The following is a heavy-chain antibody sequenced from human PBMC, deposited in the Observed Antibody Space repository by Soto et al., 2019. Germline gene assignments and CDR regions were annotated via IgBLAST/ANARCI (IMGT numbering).Heavy chain of an antibody. J-gene: IGHJ5*02. CDR1: GFSLSTSGVG. CDR3: AHNLKYYDFWSVGWFDP. D-gene: IGHD3-3*01. CDR2: IYWDDDK. Sequence: QITLKESGPTLVKPTQTLTLTCTFSGFSLSTSGVGVGWIRQPPGKALEWLALIYWDDDKRYSPSLKSRLTITKDTSKNQVVLTMTNMDPVDTATYYCAHNLKYYDFWSVGWFDPWGQGTLVTVSS. V-gene: IGHV2-5*02.